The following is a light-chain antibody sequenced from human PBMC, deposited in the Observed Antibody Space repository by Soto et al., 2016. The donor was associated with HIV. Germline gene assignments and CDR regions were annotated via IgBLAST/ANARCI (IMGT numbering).Light chain of an antibody. Sequence: DIQMTQSPSTLSASVGDRVTITCRASQDITTWLAWYQQKPGKAPKLLIYSASSLQSGVPSRFSGSGSGTDFTLTISCLQSEDFATYYCQQYYTYPPLTFGGGTTVEIK. CDR2: SAS. J-gene: IGKJ4*01. CDR3: QQYYTYPPLT. V-gene: IGKV1-5*01. CDR1: QDITTW.